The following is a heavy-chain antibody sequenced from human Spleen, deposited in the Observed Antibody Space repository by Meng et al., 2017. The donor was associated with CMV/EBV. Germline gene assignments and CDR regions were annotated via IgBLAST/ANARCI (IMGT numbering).Heavy chain of an antibody. D-gene: IGHD2/OR15-2a*01. CDR2: ISSSSSNI. CDR3: ARVIHDGISEYYFDY. Sequence: GFAFSRYSMNWVRQGPGKGVEWIADISSSSSNICYADSVKGQFTISRDNAKNSLYLQMNSLRAEDTAVYYCARVIHDGISEYYFDYWGQGTLVTVSS. CDR1: GFAFSRYS. V-gene: IGHV3-21*01. J-gene: IGHJ4*02.